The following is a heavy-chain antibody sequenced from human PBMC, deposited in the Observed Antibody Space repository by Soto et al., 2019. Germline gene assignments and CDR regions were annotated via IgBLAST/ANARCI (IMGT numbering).Heavy chain of an antibody. Sequence: SETLSLTCTVSGGSISSGGYYWSWIRQHPGKGLEWIGYIYYSGSTYYNPSLKSRVTISVDTSKNQFSLKLSSVTAADTAVYYCARARIAASGSTASVSFAPWGQGTLVTVSS. V-gene: IGHV4-31*03. J-gene: IGHJ5*02. CDR2: IYYSGST. D-gene: IGHD6-6*01. CDR1: GGSISSGGYY. CDR3: ARARIAASGSTASVSFAP.